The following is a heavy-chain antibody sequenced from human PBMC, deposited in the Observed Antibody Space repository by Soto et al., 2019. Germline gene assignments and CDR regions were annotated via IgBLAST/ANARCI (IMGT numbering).Heavy chain of an antibody. CDR2: IKQDGSEK. Sequence: GGSLRLSCAASGFTFSSYWMSWVRQAPGKGLEWVANIKQDGSEKYYVDSVKGRFTISRDNAKNSLYLQMNSLRAEDTAVYYCARDLSYYDFWSGFDPWGQGTLVTVSS. J-gene: IGHJ5*02. V-gene: IGHV3-7*01. CDR1: GFTFSSYW. CDR3: ARDLSYYDFWSGFDP. D-gene: IGHD3-3*01.